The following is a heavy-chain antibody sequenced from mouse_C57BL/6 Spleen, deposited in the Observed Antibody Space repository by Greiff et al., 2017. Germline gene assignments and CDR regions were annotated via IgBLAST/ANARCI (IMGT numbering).Heavy chain of an antibody. V-gene: IGHV1-69*01. CDR3: ARSRDGYYGAVGY. Sequence: QVQLQQPGAELVMPGASVKLSCKASGYTFTSYWMHWVKQRPGQGLEWIGEIDPSDSYTNYNQKFKGKSTLTVDKSSSTAYMQLSSLTSEDSAVYYCARSRDGYYGAVGYWGQGTSVAVSS. D-gene: IGHD2-3*01. J-gene: IGHJ4*01. CDR2: IDPSDSYT. CDR1: GYTFTSYW.